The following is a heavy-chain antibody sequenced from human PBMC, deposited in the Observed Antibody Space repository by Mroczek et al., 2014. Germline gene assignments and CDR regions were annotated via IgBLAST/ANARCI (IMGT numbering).Heavy chain of an antibody. V-gene: IGHV1-2*02. J-gene: IGHJ4*02. CDR3: ARGYYDSSGYYATVPSGY. Sequence: QVQLVQSGAEVKKPGASVKVSCKASGYTFTGYYMHWVRQAPGQGLEWMGWINSNSGGTNYAQKFQGRVTMTRDTSISTAYMELSRLRSDDTAVYYCARGYYDSSGYYATVPSGYWGQGTLVTVSS. D-gene: IGHD3-22*01. CDR2: INSNSGGT. CDR1: GYTFTGYY.